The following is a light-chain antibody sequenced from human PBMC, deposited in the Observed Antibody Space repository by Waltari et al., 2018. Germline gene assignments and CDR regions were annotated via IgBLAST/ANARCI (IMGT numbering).Light chain of an antibody. CDR1: QSVGRT. CDR3: QHYVRLPAT. V-gene: IGKV3-20*01. J-gene: IGKJ1*01. Sequence: EIVLTQSPGTLSLSPGERATLSCRASQSVGRTLAWYQQKPGQAPRLLIYGASNRATDIPDRFSGSGSGTDFSLTINRLEPEDFAVYFCQHYVRLPATFGQGTKVEIK. CDR2: GAS.